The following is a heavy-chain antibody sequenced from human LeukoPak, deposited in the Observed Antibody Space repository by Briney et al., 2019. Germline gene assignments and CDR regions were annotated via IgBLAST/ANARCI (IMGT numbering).Heavy chain of an antibody. D-gene: IGHD3-10*01. Sequence: TSETLSLTCSVSGFSISTGYSWGWIRQPPGKGLEWIGTIYHRGNTYFNPSLMSRVITSLDTSKNQFSLRLTSVTAAGTAVYYCAREVESWFGDLLSYFDSRGQGTQVTVSS. CDR3: AREVESWFGDLLSYFDS. V-gene: IGHV4-38-2*02. CDR2: IYHRGNT. J-gene: IGHJ4*02. CDR1: GFSISTGYS.